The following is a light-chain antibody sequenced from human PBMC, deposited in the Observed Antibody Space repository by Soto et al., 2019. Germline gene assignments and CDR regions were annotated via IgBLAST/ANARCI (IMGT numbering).Light chain of an antibody. V-gene: IGLV1-51*01. CDR2: DNN. CDR3: RTWDSSLSAYV. J-gene: IGLJ1*01. CDR1: SSNIANNY. Sequence: QSVLTQPPSVSAAPGQKVTISCSGSSSNIANNYVSWFQQLPGTAPKLLIYDNNQRLSGIPDRFSGSKSGTSATLAITGLQTGDEADYYCRTWDSSLSAYVFGTGTKVTVL.